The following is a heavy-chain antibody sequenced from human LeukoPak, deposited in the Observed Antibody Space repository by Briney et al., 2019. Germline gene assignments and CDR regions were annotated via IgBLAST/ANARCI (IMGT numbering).Heavy chain of an antibody. V-gene: IGHV3-30*02. CDR1: GFTFSGYG. J-gene: IGHJ4*02. Sequence: GGSLRLSCAASGFTFSGYGMHWVRQAPGKGLEWVAFIRYDGSNKYYADSVKGRFTISRDNSKNTLYLQMNSLRAEDTAAYYCAKGVACSSTSCSAFDYWGQGTLVTVSS. CDR3: AKGVACSSTSCSAFDY. D-gene: IGHD2-2*01. CDR2: IRYDGSNK.